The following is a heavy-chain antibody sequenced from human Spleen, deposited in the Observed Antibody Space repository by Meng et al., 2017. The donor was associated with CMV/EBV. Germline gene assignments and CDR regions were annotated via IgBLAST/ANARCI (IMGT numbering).Heavy chain of an antibody. V-gene: IGHV4-59*01. J-gene: IGHJ6*02. CDR2: IYYSGSN. CDR1: IRCNY. Sequence: IRCNYWSWIRQHPGKGLEWSGYIYYSGSNNYSPSIKSRVTISVDTSKNQFSLKLSSVTAADTAVYYCARAPGIAVAGTYYYYGMDVWGQGTTVTVSS. D-gene: IGHD6-19*01. CDR3: ARAPGIAVAGTYYYYGMDV.